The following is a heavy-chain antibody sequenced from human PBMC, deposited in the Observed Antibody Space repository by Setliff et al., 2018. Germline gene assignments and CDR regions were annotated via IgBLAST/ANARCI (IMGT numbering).Heavy chain of an antibody. CDR3: ARGYCSSTSCSTPRDFDY. J-gene: IGHJ4*02. CDR1: GYTFTKNA. Sequence: ASVKVSCKASGYTFTKNAIHWLRQAPGQRPEWMGWINTDNGNTKYSQKFQGRVTITRDTSASTAYMELSSMRSEDTAVYYCARGYCSSTSCSTPRDFDYWGQGTLVTVSS. CDR2: INTDNGNT. V-gene: IGHV1-3*04. D-gene: IGHD2-2*02.